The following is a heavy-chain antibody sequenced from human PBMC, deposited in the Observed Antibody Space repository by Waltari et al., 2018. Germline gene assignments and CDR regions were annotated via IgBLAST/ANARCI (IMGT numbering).Heavy chain of an antibody. CDR1: GFPFNKYW. D-gene: IGHD3-10*01. J-gene: IGHJ4*02. CDR2: INDDAKEK. Sequence: EVLLVESGGGLVQPGGSLRLSWAASGFPFNKYWLRLVRPAPGKGLEWVANINDDAKEKYHVDSEKGRFTISRDNTKKSLYLQMNSLRVDDTAVYYCARGEEGYGEAYYWGQGTLVTVSS. CDR3: ARGEEGYGEAYY. V-gene: IGHV3-7*04.